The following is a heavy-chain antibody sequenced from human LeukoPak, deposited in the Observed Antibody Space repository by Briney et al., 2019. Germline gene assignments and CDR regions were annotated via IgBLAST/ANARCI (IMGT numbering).Heavy chain of an antibody. Sequence: GGSLRLSCEASGFTFRDYWMTWVRQAPGKGLEWVANVKQDGTEKFYVDSVKGRFTISRGNGKNSLYLQMNSLRVEDTAIYYCARAGGTSWADYWGQGTLVTVSS. CDR1: GFTFRDYW. D-gene: IGHD6-13*01. J-gene: IGHJ4*02. V-gene: IGHV3-7*01. CDR3: ARAGGTSWADY. CDR2: VKQDGTEK.